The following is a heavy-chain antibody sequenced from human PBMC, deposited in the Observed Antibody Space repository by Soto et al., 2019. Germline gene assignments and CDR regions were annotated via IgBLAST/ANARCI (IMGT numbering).Heavy chain of an antibody. CDR2: ISAYNGNI. J-gene: IGHJ4*02. CDR3: ARGPHYYESGSPSCSTAD. D-gene: IGHD3-10*01. CDR1: GYTFTSYG. Sequence: QVQLVQSGAEVKKPGASVKVSCKTSGYTFTSYGLTWVRQAPGQGLDWMGWISAYNGNINYAQKVQGRVTMTTDTSTSTAYMELRSLRSDDTAIYYCARGPHYYESGSPSCSTADWGQGTLVTVSS. V-gene: IGHV1-18*04.